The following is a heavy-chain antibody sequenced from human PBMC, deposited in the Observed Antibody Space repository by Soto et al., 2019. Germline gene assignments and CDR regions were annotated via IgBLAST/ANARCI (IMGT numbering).Heavy chain of an antibody. CDR2: IYYSGST. D-gene: IGHD5-12*01. CDR3: ARAYGGFDNGLDV. J-gene: IGHJ6*02. V-gene: IGHV4-59*01. CDR1: GDSIRSYY. Sequence: SETLSLTCTVSGDSIRSYYWTWIRQPPGKGLELIGYIYYSGSTRYNPSLKSRVTISVDMSKNQFSLKLSSVIAADTAVYYCARAYGGFDNGLDVWGQGTAVTLYS.